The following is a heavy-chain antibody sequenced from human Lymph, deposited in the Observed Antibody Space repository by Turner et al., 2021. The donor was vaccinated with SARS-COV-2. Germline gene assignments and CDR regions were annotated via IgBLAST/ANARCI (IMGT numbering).Heavy chain of an antibody. CDR3: ARRRQWLVHWYFDL. V-gene: IGHV4-39*01. D-gene: IGHD6-19*01. CDR2: LYYSGST. J-gene: IGHJ2*01. Sequence: QLQLQESGPGLVKPSATLSLTCTVPGGSNSSSSYSWGWNRQPPGKGLEWIGRLYYSGSTYYNPSIKSRVTISVDTSKNQCSLKLSSVTAADTAVYYCARRRQWLVHWYFDLWGRGTLVTVSS. CDR1: GGSNSSSSYS.